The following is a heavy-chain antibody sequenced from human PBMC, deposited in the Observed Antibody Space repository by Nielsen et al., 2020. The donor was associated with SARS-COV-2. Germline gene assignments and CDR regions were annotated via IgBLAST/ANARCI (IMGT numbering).Heavy chain of an antibody. D-gene: IGHD3-16*01. J-gene: IGHJ4*02. CDR3: AKAGVMITFGGDVDYFES. CDR2: ISGQGAST. V-gene: IGHV3-23*01. CDR1: EFSFEKSA. Sequence: GGSLRLSCAVSEFSFEKSAMSWVRQAPGKGLECVSTISGQGASTYYADSVKGRFTISRDNFKNTLDLQLNSLRAEDTAVYYCAKAGVMITFGGDVDYFESWGQGTLVTVSS.